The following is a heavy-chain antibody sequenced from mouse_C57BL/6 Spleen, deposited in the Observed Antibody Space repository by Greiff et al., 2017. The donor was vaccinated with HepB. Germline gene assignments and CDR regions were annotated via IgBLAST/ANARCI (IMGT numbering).Heavy chain of an antibody. D-gene: IGHD1-1*01. CDR2: IDPSDSET. J-gene: IGHJ4*01. Sequence: VQLQQPGAELVRPGSSVKLSCKASGYTFTSYWMHLVKQRPIQGLEWIGNIDPSDSETHYNQKFKDKATLTVDKSSSTAYMQLSSLTSEDSAVYYCARSAIYYGSSAYAMDYWGQGTSVTVSS. CDR3: ARSAIYYGSSAYAMDY. CDR1: GYTFTSYW. V-gene: IGHV1-52*01.